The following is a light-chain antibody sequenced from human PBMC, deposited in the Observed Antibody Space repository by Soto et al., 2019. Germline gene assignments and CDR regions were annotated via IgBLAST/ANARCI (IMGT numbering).Light chain of an antibody. V-gene: IGLV2-14*03. CDR1: SSDVGGYNY. CDR3: ISVTSSDIGV. Sequence: QSALTQPASVSGSPGQSITISCTGTSSDVGGYNYVSWYQHHPGRAPKLIIYDVTDRPSGVSNRFSGSKSGNTASLTISGLQAEDEADYYCISVTSSDIGVFGGGTKLTVL. CDR2: DVT. J-gene: IGLJ3*02.